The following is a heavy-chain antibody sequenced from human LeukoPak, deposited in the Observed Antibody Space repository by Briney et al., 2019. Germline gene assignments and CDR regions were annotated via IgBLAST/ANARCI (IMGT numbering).Heavy chain of an antibody. J-gene: IGHJ4*02. D-gene: IGHD2-15*01. V-gene: IGHV3-74*01. CDR3: AKDGCSGGYCYSDY. CDR1: GFTFSSHW. CDR2: IKSDGSST. Sequence: GGSLRLSCAASGFTFSSHWMYWVRQAPGKGLVWVSRIKSDGSSTSYADSVKGRFTISRDNSKNTLYPQMNSLSAEDTAFYYCAKDGCSGGYCYSDYWGQGTLVTVSS.